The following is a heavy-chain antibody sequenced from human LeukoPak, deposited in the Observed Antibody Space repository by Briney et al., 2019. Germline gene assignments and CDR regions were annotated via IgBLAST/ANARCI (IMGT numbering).Heavy chain of an antibody. V-gene: IGHV3-30*03. CDR3: ARSTDSSRGGSCYGWCNWFDP. D-gene: IGHD2-15*01. J-gene: IGHJ5*02. Sequence: GRSLRLSCAASGFTFSSYGMHWVRQAPGKGLEWVAVLSYDGSNKYYADSVKGRFTISRDNSKNTLYLQMNSLRAEDTAVYYCARSTDSSRGGSCYGWCNWFDPWGQGTLVTVSS. CDR1: GFTFSSYG. CDR2: LSYDGSNK.